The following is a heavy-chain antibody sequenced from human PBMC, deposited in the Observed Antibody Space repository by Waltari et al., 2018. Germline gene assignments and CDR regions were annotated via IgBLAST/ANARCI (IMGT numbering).Heavy chain of an antibody. CDR1: GYTFTSYA. CDR2: INAGNGNT. CDR3: AITVTTWRVYYYYGMDV. J-gene: IGHJ6*02. V-gene: IGHV1-3*01. Sequence: QVQLVQSGAEVKKPGASVKVSCKASGYTFTSYAMHWVRQAPGQRLEWMGWINAGNGNTKYSQKFQGRVTITRDTSASTAYMELSSLRSEDTAVYYCAITVTTWRVYYYYGMDVWGQGTTVTVSS. D-gene: IGHD4-17*01.